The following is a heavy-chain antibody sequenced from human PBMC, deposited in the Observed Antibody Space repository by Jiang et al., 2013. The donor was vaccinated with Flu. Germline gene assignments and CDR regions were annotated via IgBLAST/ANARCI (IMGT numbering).Heavy chain of an antibody. CDR1: GFSLSTGGVG. J-gene: IGHJ4*02. Sequence: FSGFSLSTGGVGVGWIRQPPGKALEWLALIYWDDDKRYSPSLKNRLTITKDTSKNQVVLTMTDMDPVDTATYYCAHRRGITLVQGIIFGDYFDYWGQGTRVTVSS. D-gene: IGHD3-10*01. V-gene: IGHV2-5*02. CDR2: IYWDDDK. CDR3: AHRRGITLVQGIIFGDYFDY.